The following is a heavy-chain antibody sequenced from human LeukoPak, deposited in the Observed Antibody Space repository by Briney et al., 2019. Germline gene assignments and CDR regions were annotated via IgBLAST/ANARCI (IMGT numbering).Heavy chain of an antibody. D-gene: IGHD2-15*01. CDR1: GYTFTSYD. Sequence: KVSCKASGYTFTSYDINWVRQATGQGLEWMGWMNPNSGNTGYAQKFQGRVTTTRNTSISTAYMELSSLRSEDTAVYYCARGDEAYCSGGSCYPSYWGQGTLVTVSS. CDR3: ARGDEAYCSGGSCYPSY. V-gene: IGHV1-8*01. CDR2: MNPNSGNT. J-gene: IGHJ4*02.